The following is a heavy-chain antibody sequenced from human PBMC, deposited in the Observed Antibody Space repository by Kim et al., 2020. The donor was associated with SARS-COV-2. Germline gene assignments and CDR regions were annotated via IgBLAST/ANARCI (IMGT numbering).Heavy chain of an antibody. CDR1: GFTFSSYG. D-gene: IGHD3-16*01. CDR3: ARERDGGFDY. Sequence: GGSLRLSCAASGFTFSSYGMHWVRQAPGKGLEWVAVISYDGSNKYYADSVKGRFTISRDNSKNTLYLQMNSLRAEDTAVYYCARERDGGFDYWGQGTLVT. V-gene: IGHV3-33*05. CDR2: ISYDGSNK. J-gene: IGHJ4*02.